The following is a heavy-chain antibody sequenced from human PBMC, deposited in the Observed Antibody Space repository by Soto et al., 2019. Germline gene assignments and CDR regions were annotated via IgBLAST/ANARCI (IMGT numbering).Heavy chain of an antibody. J-gene: IGHJ4*02. V-gene: IGHV3-53*02. CDR3: ARVPGRL. D-gene: IGHD3-10*01. CDR1: GFSVSRNY. CDR2: VYSGGAT. Sequence: QLVETGGGLIQPGTSLTLSCAASGFSVSRNYMTWVRQAPGKGLEWVSFVYSGGATFYADSVKGRFILSRDDSQNTMYLQINNLRAEDTAVYYCARVPGRLWGRGTLVTVAS.